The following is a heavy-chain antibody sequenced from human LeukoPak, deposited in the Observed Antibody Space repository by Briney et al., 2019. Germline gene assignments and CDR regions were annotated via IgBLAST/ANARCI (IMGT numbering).Heavy chain of an antibody. V-gene: IGHV3-21*01. D-gene: IGHD2-15*01. CDR2: ISSSSNYI. CDR1: GFRFRDYS. J-gene: IGHJ6*04. Sequence: GGSLRLSCAASGFRFRDYSMNWVRQAPGKGLEWVSFISSSSNYIYYADSVKGRFTISRDNAKNSLYLQLSSLRAEDTAVYYCARDSGSGGYFYYYNVDVWGKGTTVTVSS. CDR3: ARDSGSGGYFYYYNVDV.